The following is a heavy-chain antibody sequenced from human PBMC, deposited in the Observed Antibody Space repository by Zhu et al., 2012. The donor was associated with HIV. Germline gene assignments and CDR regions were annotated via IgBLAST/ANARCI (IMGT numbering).Heavy chain of an antibody. CDR2: INHSGST. D-gene: IGHD3-10*01. CDR3: VSSFTSWFGESVPKRVTYFDY. CDR1: GGSFSDYH. V-gene: IGHV4-34*01. Sequence: QVQLQQWGAGLLKPSETLSLTCAVYGGSFSDYHWSWIRQPPGKGLEWIGEINHSGSTNYNRPLKSRVTMSVNTSKNQFSLKLSSVTAADTAVYYCVSSFTSWFGESVPKRVTYFDYVGPGEPWSPSPQ. J-gene: IGHJ4*02.